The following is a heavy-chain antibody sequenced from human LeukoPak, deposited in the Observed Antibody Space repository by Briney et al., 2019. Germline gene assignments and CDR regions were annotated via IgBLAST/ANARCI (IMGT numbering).Heavy chain of an antibody. Sequence: ASVKVSCKASGYTFTSYDINWVRQATGQGLEWMGWMNPNSGNTGYAQKFQGRVTITRNTSISTAYMELSSLRSEDTAVYYCARGGPYSSSSVYFQHWGQGTLVTVSS. D-gene: IGHD6-6*01. CDR3: ARGGPYSSSSVYFQH. CDR2: MNPNSGNT. V-gene: IGHV1-8*03. J-gene: IGHJ1*01. CDR1: GYTFTSYD.